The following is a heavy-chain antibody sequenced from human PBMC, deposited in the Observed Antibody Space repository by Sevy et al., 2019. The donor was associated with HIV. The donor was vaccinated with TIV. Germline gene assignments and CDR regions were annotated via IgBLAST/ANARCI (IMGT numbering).Heavy chain of an antibody. D-gene: IGHD3-22*01. J-gene: IGHJ4*02. CDR1: GYTFSVHY. CDR3: ARLRFSGPSGQYYWGGGQYFGY. Sequence: ASVKVSCSTSGYTFSVHYIYWVRQAAGQGLEWMGWINPNTGDTNFSPKFQGRVTMTRDSSINTAYMELSRLTSADTGVDFCARLRFSGPSGQYYWGGGQYFGYLGQGTLVPGSS. V-gene: IGHV1-2*02. CDR2: INPNTGDT.